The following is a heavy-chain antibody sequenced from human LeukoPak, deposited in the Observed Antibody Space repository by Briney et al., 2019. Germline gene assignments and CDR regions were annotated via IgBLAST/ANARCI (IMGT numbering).Heavy chain of an antibody. V-gene: IGHV3-30-3*01. J-gene: IGHJ4*02. CDR1: GFTFSSYA. CDR3: ANGAVAGTSPFDY. D-gene: IGHD6-19*01. Sequence: GGSLRLPCAASGFTFSSYAMHWVRQAPGKGLEWVAVISYDGSNKYYADSVKGRFTISRDNSKNTLYLQMNSLRAEDTAVYYCANGAVAGTSPFDYWGQGTLVTVSS. CDR2: ISYDGSNK.